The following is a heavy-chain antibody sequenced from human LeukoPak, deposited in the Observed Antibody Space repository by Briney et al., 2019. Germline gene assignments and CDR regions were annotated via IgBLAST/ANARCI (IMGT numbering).Heavy chain of an antibody. J-gene: IGHJ3*01. CDR3: AKVQSDIVGAVFFAFDV. CDR1: AFTFNSYS. D-gene: IGHD1-26*01. CDR2: IIGSGTEI. V-gene: IGHV3-21*01. Sequence: PGGSLRLSCGGAAFTFNSYSMNWVRQAPGKGLEWVASIIGSGTEIFYADSVKGRFTISRDNSKKSLYLQMNSLRVEDTAVYYCAKVQSDIVGAVFFAFDVWGQGTMVSVSS.